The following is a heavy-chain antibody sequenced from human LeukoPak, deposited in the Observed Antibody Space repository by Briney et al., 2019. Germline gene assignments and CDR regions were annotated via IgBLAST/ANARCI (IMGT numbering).Heavy chain of an antibody. J-gene: IGHJ6*03. Sequence: GGSLRLSCAASGFTFDDYGMSWVRQAPGKGLEWVSGINWNGGSTGYADSVKGRFTISRDNSKNTLYLQMGSLRAEDMAVYYCAREKFPDDYGDPRGPYYYYMDVWGKGTTVTVSS. CDR2: INWNGGST. CDR3: AREKFPDDYGDPRGPYYYYMDV. CDR1: GFTFDDYG. V-gene: IGHV3-20*04. D-gene: IGHD4-17*01.